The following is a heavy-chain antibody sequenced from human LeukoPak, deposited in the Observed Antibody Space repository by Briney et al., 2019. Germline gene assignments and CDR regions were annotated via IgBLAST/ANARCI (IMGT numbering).Heavy chain of an antibody. CDR3: ARPSYASGSFFDN. D-gene: IGHD3-10*01. CDR1: GFMFSSYW. J-gene: IGHJ4*02. V-gene: IGHV3-7*05. Sequence: GGSLRLSCAASGFMFSSYWMGWVRQAPGKGLEWVANINQDGSEKYYVDSVKGRFTISRDNSKNSLYLEMNSLRAEDTAVYYCARPSYASGSFFDNWGQGTLVTVSS. CDR2: INQDGSEK.